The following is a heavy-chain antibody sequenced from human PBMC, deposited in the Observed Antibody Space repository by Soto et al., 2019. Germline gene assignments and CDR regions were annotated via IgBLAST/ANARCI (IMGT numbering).Heavy chain of an antibody. Sequence: KPSETLSLTCAVYGGSFSGYYWSWIRQPPGKGLEWIGEINHSGSTNYNPSLKSRVTISVDTSKNQFSLKLSSVTAADTAVYYCAYYDSSGYYVVWGQGTLVTVSS. CDR3: AYYDSSGYYVV. V-gene: IGHV4-34*01. J-gene: IGHJ4*02. D-gene: IGHD3-22*01. CDR2: INHSGST. CDR1: GGSFSGYY.